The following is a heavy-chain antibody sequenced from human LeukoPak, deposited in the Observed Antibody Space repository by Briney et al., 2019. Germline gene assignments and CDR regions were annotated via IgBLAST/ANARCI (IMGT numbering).Heavy chain of an antibody. V-gene: IGHV3-73*01. Sequence: PGGSLRLSCAASGFTFSGSAMHWVRQASGKGLEWVGRIRSKANSYATAYAASVKGRFTISRDDSKNTAYLQMNSLKTEGTAVYYCTTSERRTYYYGPGDLGWNAFDIWGQGTMVTVSS. D-gene: IGHD3-10*01. CDR1: GFTFSGSA. J-gene: IGHJ3*02. CDR3: TTSERRTYYYGPGDLGWNAFDI. CDR2: IRSKANSYAT.